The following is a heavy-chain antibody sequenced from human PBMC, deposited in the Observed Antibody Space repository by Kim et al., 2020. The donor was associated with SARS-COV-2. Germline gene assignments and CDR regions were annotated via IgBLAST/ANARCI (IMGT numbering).Heavy chain of an antibody. CDR1: GFTFSSYA. V-gene: IGHV3-23*03. CDR3: AKATDHSGSWANWFDP. D-gene: IGHD6-13*01. CDR2: IYSGGSST. J-gene: IGHJ5*02. Sequence: GGSLRLSCAASGFTFSSYAMSWVRQAPGKGLEWVSVIYSGGSSTYYADSVKGRFTISRDNSKNTLYLQMNSLRAEDTAVDYCAKATDHSGSWANWFDPWGEGNLVTVSS.